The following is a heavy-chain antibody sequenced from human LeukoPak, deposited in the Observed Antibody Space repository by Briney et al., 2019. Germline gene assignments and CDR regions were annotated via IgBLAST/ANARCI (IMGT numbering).Heavy chain of an antibody. J-gene: IGHJ4*02. Sequence: PSETLSLTCAVSGGSISSGGYSWSWIRQPPGKGLEWIGYIYYSGSTYYNPSLKSRVTISVDRSKNQFSLKLSSVTAADTAVYYCARAEDSTIFDYWGQGTLVTVSS. V-gene: IGHV4-30-2*01. CDR1: GGSISSGGYS. D-gene: IGHD2/OR15-2a*01. CDR3: ARAEDSTIFDY. CDR2: IYYSGST.